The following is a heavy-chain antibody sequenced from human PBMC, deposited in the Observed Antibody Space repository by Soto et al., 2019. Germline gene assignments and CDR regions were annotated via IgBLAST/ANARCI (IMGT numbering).Heavy chain of an antibody. CDR2: IIPIFGTA. CDR3: ARGNEYYYDSSGRKFDY. CDR1: GGTFSSYA. V-gene: IGHV1-69*06. D-gene: IGHD3-22*01. J-gene: IGHJ4*02. Sequence: SVKVSCKASGGTFSSYAISWVRQAPGQGLEWMGGIIPIFGTANYAQKFQGRVTITADKSTSTAYMELSSLRSEDTAVYYCARGNEYYYDSSGRKFDYWGQGTLVTVSS.